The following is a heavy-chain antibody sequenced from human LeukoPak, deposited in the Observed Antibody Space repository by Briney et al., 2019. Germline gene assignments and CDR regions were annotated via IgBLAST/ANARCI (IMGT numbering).Heavy chain of an antibody. CDR2: INDSGST. V-gene: IGHV4-34*01. J-gene: IGHJ5*02. CDR1: GGSFTDYY. CDR3: ARACTKCYGRGWLDP. Sequence: SETLSLTCAVYGGSFTDYYWTWIRQPPGKGLEWLGEINDSGSTNYNPSLRSRLTISVDTSKNQFSLNLNSVTAADTAVYYCARACTKCYGRGWLDPWGQGTLVTVSS. D-gene: IGHD2-2*01.